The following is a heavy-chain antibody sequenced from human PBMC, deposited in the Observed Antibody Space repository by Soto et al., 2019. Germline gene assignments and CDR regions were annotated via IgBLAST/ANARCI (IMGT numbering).Heavy chain of an antibody. Sequence: SVKVSCKASGGTFSSHAISWVRQAPGQGLEWMGGIIPIFGTANYAQKFQGRVTITADESTSTAYMELSSLRSEDTAVYYCARVVAMGYYDSSGLDYWGQGTLVTVSS. J-gene: IGHJ4*02. CDR3: ARVVAMGYYDSSGLDY. D-gene: IGHD3-22*01. V-gene: IGHV1-69*13. CDR2: IIPIFGTA. CDR1: GGTFSSHA.